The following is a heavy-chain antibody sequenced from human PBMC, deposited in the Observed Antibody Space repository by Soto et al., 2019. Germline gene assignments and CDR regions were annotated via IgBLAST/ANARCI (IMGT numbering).Heavy chain of an antibody. CDR3: ARLGSSGYQPFY. D-gene: IGHD2-2*01. CDR2: IYWDDDK. Sequence: QITLKESGPTLVKPTQTLTLTCTFSGFSLSTSGVGVGWIRQPPGKALEWLALIYWDDDKRYSPSLKSRLTITKDTSKSRVVTKMTNMDPVDTAIHYCARLGSSGYQPFYWGQGTPVTVFS. V-gene: IGHV2-5*02. J-gene: IGHJ4*02. CDR1: GFSLSTSGVG.